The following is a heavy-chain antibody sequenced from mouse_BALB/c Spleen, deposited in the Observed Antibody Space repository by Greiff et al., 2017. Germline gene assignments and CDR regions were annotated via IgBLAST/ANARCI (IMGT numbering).Heavy chain of an antibody. Sequence: EVKLMESGGGLVQPGGSLKLSCAASGFTFSSYGMSWVRQTPDKRLELVATINSNGGSTYYPDIVKGRFTISRDNAKNTLYLQMSSLKSEDTAMYYCARDSITLAYWGQGTLVTVSA. J-gene: IGHJ3*01. CDR1: GFTFSSYG. CDR2: INSNGGST. V-gene: IGHV5-6-3*01. CDR3: ARDSITLAY. D-gene: IGHD1-1*01.